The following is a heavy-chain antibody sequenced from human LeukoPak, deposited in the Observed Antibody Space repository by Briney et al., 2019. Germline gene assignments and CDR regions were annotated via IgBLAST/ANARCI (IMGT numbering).Heavy chain of an antibody. V-gene: IGHV4-59*08. D-gene: IGHD3-22*01. J-gene: IGHJ1*01. CDR2: IYSSGSA. CDR1: GGSFSSYF. Sequence: SETLSLTCTVSGGSFSSYFWNWIRQPPGKGLEWIGYIYSSGSANYNPSLKSRVAISLGTSQNQFSLKLSSVTAADTAVYYCARQDASAYSLRDWGQGTLSPSPQ. CDR3: ARQDASAYSLRD.